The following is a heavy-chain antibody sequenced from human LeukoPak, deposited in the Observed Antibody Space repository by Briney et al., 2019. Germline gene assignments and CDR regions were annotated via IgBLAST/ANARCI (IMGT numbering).Heavy chain of an antibody. Sequence: SQTLSLTCTISGDSVSSNNAAWNWIRQSPSRGLEWLGRTYYRSKWYNDYAVSVKSRITINPDTSKNQFSLQLNSVTPEDTAVYYCARDSIAAAGGAPFDYWGQGTLVTVSS. CDR2: TYYRSKWYN. D-gene: IGHD6-13*01. CDR3: ARDSIAAAGGAPFDY. CDR1: GDSVSSNNAA. J-gene: IGHJ4*02. V-gene: IGHV6-1*01.